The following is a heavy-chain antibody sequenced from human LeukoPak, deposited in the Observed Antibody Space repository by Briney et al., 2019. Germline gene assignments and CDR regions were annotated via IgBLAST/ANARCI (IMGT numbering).Heavy chain of an antibody. J-gene: IGHJ4*02. D-gene: IGHD3-22*01. CDR3: ASTTYYYDSSGYYHY. V-gene: IGHV4-30-4*01. CDR1: GGSISSGDYY. Sequence: SETLSLTCTVSGGSISSGDYYWSWIRQPPGKGLEWIGYIYYSGSTYYNPSLKSRVTISVDTSKNQFSLKLSSVTAADTAVYYCASTTYYYDSSGYYHYRGQGTLVTVSS. CDR2: IYYSGST.